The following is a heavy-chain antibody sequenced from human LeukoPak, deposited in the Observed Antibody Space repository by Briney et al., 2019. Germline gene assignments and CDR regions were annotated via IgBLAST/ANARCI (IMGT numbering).Heavy chain of an antibody. D-gene: IGHD6-6*01. CDR1: GYTFTGYY. Sequence: ASVKVSCKASGYTFTGYYMHWVRQAPGQGLEWMGWINPNSGGTNYAQKFQGRVTMTRDTSISTVYMELRSLRSEDTAVYYCAREGIAARFSDYWGQGTLVTVSS. CDR3: AREGIAARFSDY. CDR2: INPNSGGT. J-gene: IGHJ4*02. V-gene: IGHV1-2*02.